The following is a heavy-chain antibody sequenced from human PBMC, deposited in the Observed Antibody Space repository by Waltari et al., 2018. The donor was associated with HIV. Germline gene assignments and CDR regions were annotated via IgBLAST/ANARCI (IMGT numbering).Heavy chain of an antibody. CDR3: ARHSLTYYYDSSGYSVAFDY. V-gene: IGHV4-39*01. J-gene: IGHJ4*02. CDR2: IYYSGST. CDR1: GGSISSRSYY. Sequence: QLQLQESGPGLVKPSETLSLTCTVSGGSISSRSYYWGWLRQPPGKGLEWIGSIYYSGSTYYNPSLKSRVTISVDTSKNQFSLKLSSVTAADTAVYYCARHSLTYYYDSSGYSVAFDYWGQGTLVTVSS. D-gene: IGHD3-22*01.